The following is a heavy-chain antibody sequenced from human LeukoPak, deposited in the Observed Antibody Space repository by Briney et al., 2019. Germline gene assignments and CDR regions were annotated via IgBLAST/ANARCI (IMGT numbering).Heavy chain of an antibody. D-gene: IGHD6-6*01. J-gene: IGHJ4*02. CDR3: ARGTWSSSIDY. V-gene: IGHV4-39*07. CDR1: GGSISSSSYY. CDR2: IYYDGSS. Sequence: PSETLSLTCNVSGGSISSSSYYWGWIRQPPGKGLEWIGSIYYDGSSYYNPSLKSRLTISGDTSKNQFSLRLSSVTAADTAVYYCARGTWSSSIDYWGQGTLVTVSS.